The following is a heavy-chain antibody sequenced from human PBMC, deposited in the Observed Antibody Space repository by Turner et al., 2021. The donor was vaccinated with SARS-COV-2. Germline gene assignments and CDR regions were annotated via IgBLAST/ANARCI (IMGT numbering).Heavy chain of an antibody. J-gene: IGHJ6*03. Sequence: QLQLQESGTGLVKPSETLSLTCSVSGGSISSSSYYWGWILQPQGKGPEWIGSVYYRGNTYYNPSLESRVTISVDTSNNQFSLKLNSVTAADTAVYYCARVKSTVTTYYYYYMDVWGERTTVTVSS. CDR1: GGSISSSSYY. D-gene: IGHD4-4*01. CDR2: VYYRGNT. CDR3: ARVKSTVTTYYYYYMDV. V-gene: IGHV4-39*01.